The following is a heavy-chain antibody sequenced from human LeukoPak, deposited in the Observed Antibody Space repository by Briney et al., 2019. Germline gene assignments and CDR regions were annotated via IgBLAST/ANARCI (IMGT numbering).Heavy chain of an antibody. CDR3: ARGRGSSPRESTNQH. V-gene: IGHV1-8*01. J-gene: IGHJ1*01. Sequence: ASVKVSCKAFGATFDKNAISWVRQAPGQGLEGMGWMNPNSGNTGYAQKFQGRVTMTRNTSISTAYMELSSLRSEDTAVYYCARGRGSSPRESTNQHWGQGTLVTVSS. CDR2: MNPNSGNT. CDR1: GATFDKNA. D-gene: IGHD2-8*01.